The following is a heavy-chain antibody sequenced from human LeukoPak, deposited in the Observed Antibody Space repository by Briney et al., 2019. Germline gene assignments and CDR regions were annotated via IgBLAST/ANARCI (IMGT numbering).Heavy chain of an antibody. V-gene: IGHV3-48*03. J-gene: IGHJ4*02. CDR1: GFTFSSYA. D-gene: IGHD3-22*01. Sequence: GGSLRLSCAASGFTFSSYAMNWVRQAPGKGLEWLSYISSSGNTRHYADAVKGRFTISRDNAKKSVHLEMNSLRAGDTAIYYCASEMLGFDSSGYYTSDYFENWGQGTLVTVSS. CDR3: ASEMLGFDSSGYYTSDYFEN. CDR2: ISSSGNTR.